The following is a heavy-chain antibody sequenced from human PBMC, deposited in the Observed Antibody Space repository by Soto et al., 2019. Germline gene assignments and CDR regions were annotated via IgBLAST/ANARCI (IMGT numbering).Heavy chain of an antibody. CDR3: VKDSYADFHRVLSTAEYFFDY. CDR1: GFTFDDYA. CDR2: ITWNSGNI. V-gene: IGHV3-9*01. D-gene: IGHD2-2*01. Sequence: ESGGGLVRPGRSLRLSCTASGFTFDDYAMHWVRQAPGRGLEWVSGITWNSGNIAYADSVKGRFTIARDDDNNSLYLQMNRLRPEDTALYYCVKDSYADFHRVLSTAEYFFDYWGHGTLVTVSS. J-gene: IGHJ4*01.